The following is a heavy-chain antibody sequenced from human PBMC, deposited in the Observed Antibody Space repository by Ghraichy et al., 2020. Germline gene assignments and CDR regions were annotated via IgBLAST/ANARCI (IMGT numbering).Heavy chain of an antibody. J-gene: IGHJ6*03. CDR2: INPNSGGT. CDR3: ARDSLADYYYYYMDV. V-gene: IGHV1-2*02. Sequence: ASVKVSCKASGYTFTDYYMHWVRQAPGQGLEWMGWINPNSGGTNYAQKFQGRVTMTRDTSISTAYMELSRLRSDDTAVYYCARDSLADYYYYYMDVWGSGTTVTVSS. CDR1: GYTFTDYY.